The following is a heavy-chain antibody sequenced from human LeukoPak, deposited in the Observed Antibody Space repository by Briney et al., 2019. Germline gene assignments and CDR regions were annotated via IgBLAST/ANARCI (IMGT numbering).Heavy chain of an antibody. D-gene: IGHD3-10*01. CDR1: GYTFTDSY. J-gene: IGHJ2*01. Sequence: ASVKVSCKASGYTFTDSYMHWVRQAPGQGLEWMGWINPNNGGTNYAKNFQGRVTMTRDTSISTTYMELSGLTSDDTAVYYCARGVGSGWYFDLWGRGTLVTVSS. V-gene: IGHV1-2*02. CDR2: INPNNGGT. CDR3: ARGVGSGWYFDL.